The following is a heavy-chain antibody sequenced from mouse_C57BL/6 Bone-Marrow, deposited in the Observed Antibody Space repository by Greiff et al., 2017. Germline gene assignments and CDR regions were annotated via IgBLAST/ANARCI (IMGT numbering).Heavy chain of an antibody. CDR1: GFTFSDYG. D-gene: IGHD2-12*01. V-gene: IGHV5-17*01. CDR2: ISSGSSTI. Sequence: DVMLVESGGGLVKPGGSLKLSCAASGFTFSDYGMHWVRQAPEKGLEWVAYISSGSSTIYYADTVKGRFTISRDNAKNTLFLQMTSLRSEDTAMYYCASYDGFAYWGQGTLVTGSA. CDR3: ASYDGFAY. J-gene: IGHJ3*01.